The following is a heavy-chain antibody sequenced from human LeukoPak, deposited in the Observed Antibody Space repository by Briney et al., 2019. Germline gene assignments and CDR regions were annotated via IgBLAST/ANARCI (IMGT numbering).Heavy chain of an antibody. CDR3: ARVFGVGATLYYYYMDV. Sequence: PGGSLRLSCAASGFTVSSNYMSWVRQAPGKGLEWVSVIYSGGSIYYADSVKGRFTISRDNAKNSLYLQMNSLRAEDTAVYYCARVFGVGATLYYYYMDVWGKGTTVTVSS. V-gene: IGHV3-53*01. CDR2: IYSGGSI. J-gene: IGHJ6*03. CDR1: GFTVSSNY. D-gene: IGHD1-26*01.